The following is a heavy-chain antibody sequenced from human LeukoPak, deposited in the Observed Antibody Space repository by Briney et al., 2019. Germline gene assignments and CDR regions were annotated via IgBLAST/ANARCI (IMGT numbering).Heavy chain of an antibody. J-gene: IGHJ4*02. D-gene: IGHD6-13*01. CDR1: GFTVSSNY. CDR2: IYGGGST. Sequence: PGGSLRLSCAASGFTVSSNYMSWVRQAPGEGLEWVSVIYGGGSTYYADSVKGRFIISRDNSMNTLYLQMNSLRAEDTAVYYCARVGKQQLGETDYWGQGTLVTVSS. CDR3: ARVGKQQLGETDY. V-gene: IGHV3-53*01.